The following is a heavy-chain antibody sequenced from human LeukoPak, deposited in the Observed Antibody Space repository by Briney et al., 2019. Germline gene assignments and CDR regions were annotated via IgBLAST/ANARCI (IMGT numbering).Heavy chain of an antibody. CDR2: IYYSGST. J-gene: IGHJ3*02. CDR1: GGSISSYY. CDR3: ARRVPDAFDI. V-gene: IGHV4-59*01. Sequence: TSETLSLTCTVSGGSISSYYWSWIRQPPGKGLEWIGYIYYSGSTNYNPSLKSRVTISVDTSKNQFSLKLSSVTAADTAVYYCARRVPDAFDIWGQGTMVTVSS. D-gene: IGHD2-2*01.